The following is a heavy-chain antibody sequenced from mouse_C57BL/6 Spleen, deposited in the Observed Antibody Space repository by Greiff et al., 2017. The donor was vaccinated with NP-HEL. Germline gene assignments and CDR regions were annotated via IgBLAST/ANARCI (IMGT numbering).Heavy chain of an antibody. CDR2: IDPSDSYT. V-gene: IGHV1-69*01. CDR3: ARGGGAMDY. J-gene: IGHJ4*01. CDR1: GYTFTSYW. Sequence: VQLQQPGAELVMPGASVKLSCKASGYTFTSYWMHWVKQRPGQGLEWIGEIDPSDSYTNYNQQFKGKSTLTVDKSSSTAYMQLSSLTSEDSAVYYCARGGGAMDYWGQGTSVTVSS.